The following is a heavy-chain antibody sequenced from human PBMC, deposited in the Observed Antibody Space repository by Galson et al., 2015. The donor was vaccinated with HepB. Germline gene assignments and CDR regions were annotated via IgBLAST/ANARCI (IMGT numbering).Heavy chain of an antibody. D-gene: IGHD2-15*01. CDR2: TYRGSN. J-gene: IGHJ3*02. CDR1: GDRVSNNHVA. Sequence: AISGDRVSNNHVAWNWIRQSPSRGLEWLGRTYRGSNQYAASMRGRIAINSDTSTNQFSLQLSSVTPEDTGLYYCARGAYSSFDIWGQGTMVTVSS. CDR3: ARGAYSSFDI. V-gene: IGHV6-1*01.